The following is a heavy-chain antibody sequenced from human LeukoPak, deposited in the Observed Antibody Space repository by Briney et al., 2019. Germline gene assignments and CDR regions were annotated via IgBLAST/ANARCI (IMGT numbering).Heavy chain of an antibody. D-gene: IGHD6-19*01. CDR2: MNPNSGNT. V-gene: IGHV1-8*01. Sequence: ASVKVSCKASGYTFTSYDINWVRQATGQGLEWMGWMNPNSGNTGYAQKFQGRVTMARNTSISTAYMELSSLRSEDTAVYYCAGGSRSSGWYLYAFDIWGQGTMVTVSS. J-gene: IGHJ3*02. CDR3: AGGSRSSGWYLYAFDI. CDR1: GYTFTSYD.